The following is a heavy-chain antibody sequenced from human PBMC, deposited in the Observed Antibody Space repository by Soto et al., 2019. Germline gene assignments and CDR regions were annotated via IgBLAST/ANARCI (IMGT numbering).Heavy chain of an antibody. CDR2: ISAYNGNT. D-gene: IGHD6-13*01. CDR1: GYTFTSYG. J-gene: IGHJ3*02. CDR3: ARDMYGSSWPHDAFDI. V-gene: IGHV1-18*01. Sequence: ASVKVSCKASGYTFTSYGISWVRPAPGQGLEWMGWISAYNGNTNYAQKLQGRVTMTTDTSTSTAYMELRSLRSDDTAVYYCARDMYGSSWPHDAFDIWGQGTMLTVSS.